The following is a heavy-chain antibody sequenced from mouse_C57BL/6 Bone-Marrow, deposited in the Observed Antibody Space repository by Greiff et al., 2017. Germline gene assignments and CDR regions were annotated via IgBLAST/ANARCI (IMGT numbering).Heavy chain of an antibody. CDR2: IDPENGDT. V-gene: IGHV14-4*01. D-gene: IGHD1-1*01. Sequence: VQLKQSGAELVRPGASVKLSCTASGFNIKDDYMHWVKQRPEQGLEWIGWIDPENGDTEYASKFQGKATITADTSSNTAYLQLSSLTSEDTAVYYCTTDLINFDVWGTGTTVTVSS. CDR1: GFNIKDDY. CDR3: TTDLINFDV. J-gene: IGHJ1*03.